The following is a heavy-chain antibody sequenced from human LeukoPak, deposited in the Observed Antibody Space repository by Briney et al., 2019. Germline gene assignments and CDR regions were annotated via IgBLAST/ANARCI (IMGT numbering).Heavy chain of an antibody. Sequence: GGSLRLSCAASGFTFSNAWMSWVRQAPGKGLEWVGRIKSYTDGGTTDYAAPVKGRFTISRDDSKNTLYLQMNSLKTDDTAVYYCRYDYGDYVAFDIWGQGTMVTASS. D-gene: IGHD4-17*01. V-gene: IGHV3-15*01. CDR1: GFTFSNAW. CDR2: IKSYTDGGTT. CDR3: RYDYGDYVAFDI. J-gene: IGHJ3*02.